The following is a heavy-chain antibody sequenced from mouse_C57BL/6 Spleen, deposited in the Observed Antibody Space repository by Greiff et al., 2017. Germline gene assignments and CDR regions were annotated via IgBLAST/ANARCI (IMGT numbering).Heavy chain of an antibody. V-gene: IGHV1-82*01. D-gene: IGHD1-1*01. CDR2: IYPGDGDT. CDR3: AREYYYGSSYEEDYAMDY. CDR1: GYAFSSSW. J-gene: IGHJ4*01. Sequence: QVQLQQSGPELVKPGASVKISCKASGYAFSSSWMNWVKQRPGKGLEWIGRIYPGDGDTNYNGKFKGKATLTAVKSSSTAYMQLSSLTSEDSAVYFCAREYYYGSSYEEDYAMDYWGQGTSVTVSS.